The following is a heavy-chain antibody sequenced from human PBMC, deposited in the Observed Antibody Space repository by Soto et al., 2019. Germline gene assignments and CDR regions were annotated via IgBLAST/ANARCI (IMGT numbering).Heavy chain of an antibody. V-gene: IGHV3-23*01. CDR1: GFTFSSYA. Sequence: LRLSCAASGFTFSSYAMSWVRQAPGKGLEWVSAISGSGGSTYYSDSVKGRFTISRDSSKNTLYLQMNSLRAEDTSVYYCAKGPYCSGGSCYSWSPFDYLGQGTLVTGSS. CDR2: ISGSGGST. J-gene: IGHJ4*02. CDR3: AKGPYCSGGSCYSWSPFDY. D-gene: IGHD2-15*01.